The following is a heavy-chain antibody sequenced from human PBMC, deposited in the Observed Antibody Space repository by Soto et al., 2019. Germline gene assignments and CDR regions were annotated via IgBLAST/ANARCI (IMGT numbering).Heavy chain of an antibody. V-gene: IGHV3-15*07. Sequence: GGSLRLSCAASGFTLSNVWMHWVRQAPGKGPEWVGRIMSKTDGGTTDYAAPVKGRFTISRDDSKNTLFLQMNSLKTEDTAMYYCSTLYHVDPWGQGTLVTVSS. CDR3: STLYHVDP. J-gene: IGHJ5*02. D-gene: IGHD2-15*01. CDR2: IMSKTDGGTT. CDR1: GFTLSNVW.